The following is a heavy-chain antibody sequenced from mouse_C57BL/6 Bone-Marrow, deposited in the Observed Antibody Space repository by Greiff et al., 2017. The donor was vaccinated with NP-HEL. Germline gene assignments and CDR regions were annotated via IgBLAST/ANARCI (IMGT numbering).Heavy chain of an antibody. CDR1: GFSLSTSGMG. Sequence: QVTLKECGPGILQSSQTLSLTCSFSGFSLSTSGMGVSWIRQPSGKGLEWLAHIYWADDKRYNPSLKSRLTISKDTSRNQVFLKITSVDTADTATYYCARRRGILPDDWGQGTSVTVSS. V-gene: IGHV8-12*01. J-gene: IGHJ4*01. CDR2: IYWADDK. CDR3: ARRRGILPDD.